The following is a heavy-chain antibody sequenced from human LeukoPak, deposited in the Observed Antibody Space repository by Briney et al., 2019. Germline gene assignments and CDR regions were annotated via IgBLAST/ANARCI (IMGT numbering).Heavy chain of an antibody. CDR2: IYPRDGSI. CDR1: GYSLTSNY. J-gene: IGHJ4*02. V-gene: IGHV1-46*01. Sequence: ASVKVSCKASGYSLTSNYIHWVRQAPGQGLEWMGMIYPRDGSISYAQKFQGRVTVTRDTSTSTVHMELSGLRSEDTAVYYCARDQEAFDYWGQGTLVTVSS. CDR3: ARDQEAFDY.